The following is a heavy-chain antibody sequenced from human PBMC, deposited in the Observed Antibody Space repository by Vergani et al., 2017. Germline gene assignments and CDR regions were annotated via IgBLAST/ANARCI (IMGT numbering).Heavy chain of an antibody. Sequence: QLQLPESGSGLVKPSQTLSLTCAVSGGSISSGGYSWSWIRRPPGKGLEWIGYIYHSGRTYYNPSLKSRVTISVDRSKNQFSLKLSSVTAADTAVYYCAIAWTAASDAFDIWSQGRMVTVSS. J-gene: IGHJ3*02. CDR1: GGSISSGGYS. CDR3: AIAWTAASDAFDI. CDR2: IYHSGRT. D-gene: IGHD2-2*01. V-gene: IGHV4-30-2*01.